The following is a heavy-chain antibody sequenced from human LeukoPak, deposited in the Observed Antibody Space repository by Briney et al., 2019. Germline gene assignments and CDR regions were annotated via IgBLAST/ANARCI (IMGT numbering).Heavy chain of an antibody. CDR1: GGTFTSYD. CDR2: MSPKSGNT. CDR3: ARNPTYYYDSSGYYENWFDP. Sequence: GASVKVSCKASGGTFTSYDINWVRQATGQGLEWMGWMSPKSGNTGYAQKFQGRVTITRDTSASTAYMELSSLRSEDTAVYYCARNPTYYYDSSGYYENWFDPWGQGTLVTVSS. V-gene: IGHV1-8*01. D-gene: IGHD3-22*01. J-gene: IGHJ5*02.